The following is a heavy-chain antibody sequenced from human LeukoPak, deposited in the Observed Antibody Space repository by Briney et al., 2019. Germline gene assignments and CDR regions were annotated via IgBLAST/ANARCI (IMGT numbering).Heavy chain of an antibody. CDR2: IVVGSGNT. J-gene: IGHJ4*02. D-gene: IGHD3-22*01. V-gene: IGHV1-58*02. CDR3: AAAPGYYYDSSGYYPFDY. CDR1: GFTFTSSA. Sequence: EASVKVSCKASGFTFTSSAMQWVRQARGQRLEWIGWIVVGSGNTNYAQKFQERVTITRDMSTSTAYMELSSLRSEDTAVYYCAAAPGYYYDSSGYYPFDYWGQGTLVTVSS.